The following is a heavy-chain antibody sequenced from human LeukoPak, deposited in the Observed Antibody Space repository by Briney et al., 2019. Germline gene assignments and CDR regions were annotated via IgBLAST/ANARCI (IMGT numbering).Heavy chain of an antibody. V-gene: IGHV5-10-1*01. CDR1: GYSFTGYW. CDR3: AIYYGSGSYYYAFDI. J-gene: IGHJ3*02. Sequence: GESLKISCKGSGYSFTGYWISWVRQMPGKGLEWMGKIDPSDSYTNYSPSFQGHVTISADKSISTAYLQWSSLKASDTAMYYCAIYYGSGSYYYAFDIWGQGTMVTVSS. D-gene: IGHD3-10*01. CDR2: IDPSDSYT.